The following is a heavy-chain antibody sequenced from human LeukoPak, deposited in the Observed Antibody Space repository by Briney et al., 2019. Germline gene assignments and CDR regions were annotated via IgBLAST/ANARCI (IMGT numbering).Heavy chain of an antibody. CDR2: INHSGST. D-gene: IGHD3-9*01. Sequence: PSETLSLTCAVYGGSFSGYYWSWIRQPPGKGLEWIGEINHSGSTNYNPSLKSRVTISVDTSKNQFSLKLSSVTAADTAVYYCARQSSHYDISTGYARRFDYWGQGTLVTVSS. CDR1: GGSFSGYY. V-gene: IGHV4-34*01. CDR3: ARQSSHYDISTGYARRFDY. J-gene: IGHJ4*02.